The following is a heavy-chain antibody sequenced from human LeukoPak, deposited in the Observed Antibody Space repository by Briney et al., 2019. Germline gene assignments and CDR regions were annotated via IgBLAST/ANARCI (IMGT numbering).Heavy chain of an antibody. CDR1: GFTFRTYA. V-gene: IGHV3-30*04. CDR3: ARDLSGSYSVDY. Sequence: GGSLRLSCVASGFTFRTYAMHWLRQAPGKGLEWVAVIWYDGSNDYYADSVKGRFTISRDNSKNTLCLQMNSLRAEDTAVYYCARDLSGSYSVDYWGQGTLVTVSS. J-gene: IGHJ4*02. D-gene: IGHD1-26*01. CDR2: IWYDGSND.